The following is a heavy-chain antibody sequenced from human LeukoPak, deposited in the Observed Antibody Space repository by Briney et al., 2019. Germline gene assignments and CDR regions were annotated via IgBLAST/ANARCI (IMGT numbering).Heavy chain of an antibody. CDR2: ILFDGSKK. V-gene: IGHV3-30*02. Sequence: GGSLRLSCAASGFTFSHHGMHWVRQAPGKVLEWVAFILFDGSKKYFVDSVKGRFTISIDNSKNAVSLQMNNLRTEDTAMYYCARAVDKGTGYYMDFWGQGTLVTVSS. J-gene: IGHJ4*02. D-gene: IGHD3-22*01. CDR3: ARAVDKGTGYYMDF. CDR1: GFTFSHHG.